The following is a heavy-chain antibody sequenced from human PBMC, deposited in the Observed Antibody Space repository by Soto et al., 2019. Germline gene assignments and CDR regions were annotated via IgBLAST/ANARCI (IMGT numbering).Heavy chain of an antibody. CDR1: GGSISSYY. CDR2: IYYSGST. V-gene: IGHV4-59*08. D-gene: IGHD3-3*01. CDR3: ARYDFWREYYFDY. J-gene: IGHJ4*02. Sequence: SETLSLTCTVSGGSISSYYWSWIRQPPGKGLEWIGYIYYSGSTNYNPSLKSRVTISVDTSKNQFSLKLSSVTAADTAVYYCARYDFWREYYFDYWGQGTLVTVSS.